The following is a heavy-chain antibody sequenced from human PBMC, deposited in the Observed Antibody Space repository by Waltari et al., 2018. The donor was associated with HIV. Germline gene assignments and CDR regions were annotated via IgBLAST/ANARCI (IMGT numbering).Heavy chain of an antibody. CDR3: VALRTVTGTIDK. D-gene: IGHD6-19*01. CDR2: IYSNGVS. J-gene: IGHJ4*02. V-gene: IGHV4-39*01. CDR1: TGYITQSYY. Sequence: QLQLQVSGPALVKPSETLSLTCTVSTGYITQSYYWGWVRQFPGTGLAWIGSIYSNGVSHYAPSLKSRVALSVDMSKNQFSLTLTAVTAADTSRYFCVALRTVTGTIDKWGQGTLVTVS.